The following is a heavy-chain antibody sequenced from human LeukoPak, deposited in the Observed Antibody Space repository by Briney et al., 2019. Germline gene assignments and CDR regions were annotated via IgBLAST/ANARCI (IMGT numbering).Heavy chain of an antibody. V-gene: IGHV4-59*04. CDR3: ARQEVVTATNWFDP. D-gene: IGHD2-21*02. Sequence: SETLSLTCTVSGGSISSYYWSWFRQPPGKGLEWIGSIYYSGSTYYNPSLKSRVTMSVDTSKNQFSLRLSSVTAADTAVYYCARQEVVTATNWFDPWGQGTLVTVSS. CDR1: GGSISSYY. CDR2: IYYSGST. J-gene: IGHJ5*02.